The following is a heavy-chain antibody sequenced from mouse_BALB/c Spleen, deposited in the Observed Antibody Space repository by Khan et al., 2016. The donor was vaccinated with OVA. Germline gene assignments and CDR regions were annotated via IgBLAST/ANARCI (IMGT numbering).Heavy chain of an antibody. D-gene: IGHD2-3*01. J-gene: IGHJ2*01. Sequence: EVQLVESGGGLVQTGGSRKLSCAASGFTFSGFGMHWVRQAPEKGLEWVAYISSDSNTIYYADTVKGRSTISRDNPKNTLFLQMTSVRSEDTAMYYCARTGYYYFDYWGQGTTLTVSS. CDR1: GFTFSGFG. CDR2: ISSDSNTI. CDR3: ARTGYYYFDY. V-gene: IGHV5-17*02.